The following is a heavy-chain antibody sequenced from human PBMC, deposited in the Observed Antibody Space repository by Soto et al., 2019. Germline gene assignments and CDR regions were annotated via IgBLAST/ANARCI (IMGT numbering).Heavy chain of an antibody. J-gene: IGHJ4*02. CDR1: GFTFSSYG. Sequence: QVQLVESGGGVVQPGRSLRLSCAASGFTFSSYGMHWVRQAPGKGLEWVAVIWYDGSNKYYADSVKGRFTISRDNSKNTLYLQMNSLRAEDTAVYYCARAPIKYSYGWTIDYWGQGTLVTVSS. CDR3: ARAPIKYSYGWTIDY. D-gene: IGHD5-18*01. V-gene: IGHV3-33*01. CDR2: IWYDGSNK.